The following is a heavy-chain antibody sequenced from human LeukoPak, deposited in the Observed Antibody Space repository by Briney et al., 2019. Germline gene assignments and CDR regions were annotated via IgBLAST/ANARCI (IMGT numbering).Heavy chain of an antibody. V-gene: IGHV3-21*03. CDR1: EFTFNEYT. CDR2: ISDTSRYK. D-gene: IGHD1-14*01. CDR3: ARRGDHYYFDS. J-gene: IGHJ4*02. Sequence: GGPLRLSCAASEFTFNEYTMTWVRHAPGKGLEWVSSISDTSRYKHHADSVRRRFTVSRDNAKNSLYLQMNSLTVEDTATYYCARRGDHYYFDSWGQGALVTVSS.